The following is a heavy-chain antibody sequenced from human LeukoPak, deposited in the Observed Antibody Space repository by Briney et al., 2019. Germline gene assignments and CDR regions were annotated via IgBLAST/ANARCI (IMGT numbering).Heavy chain of an antibody. V-gene: IGHV3-30*18. CDR2: ISYDGTDK. CDR3: AEDSYGMDV. J-gene: IGHJ6*02. CDR1: GFTFSLYG. Sequence: GGSLRLSCAASGFTFSLYGMHWVRQAPGKGLEWVAVISYDGTDKYYGDSVKGRFTISRDNSKNTLYLQMNSLRAEDTAVYFCAEDSYGMDVWGQGTTVTVSS.